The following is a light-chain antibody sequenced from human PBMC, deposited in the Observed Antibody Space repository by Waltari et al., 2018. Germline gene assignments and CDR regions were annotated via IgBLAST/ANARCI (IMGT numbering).Light chain of an antibody. Sequence: QSALTQPASVSGSPGQSITISCTGTSSDVGRSTLVFWFQQHPGKAPKLIIYEVTKRPSGTSTRFSGSKSGNTASLTLSGLQAEDEADYFCCSYAGVSTWVFGGGTKLTVL. CDR2: EVT. CDR1: SSDVGRSTL. J-gene: IGLJ3*02. V-gene: IGLV2-23*02. CDR3: CSYAGVSTWV.